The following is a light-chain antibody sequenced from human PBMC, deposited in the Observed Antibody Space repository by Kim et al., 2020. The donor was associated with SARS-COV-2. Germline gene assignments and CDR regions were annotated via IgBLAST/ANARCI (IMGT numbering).Light chain of an antibody. CDR1: NIGSKS. CDR3: QVWDSSSDLVV. CDR2: YDS. Sequence: APGKTARITWGGNNIGSKSVHWYQQEPGQAPVLVIYYDSDRPSGIPERFSGSNSGNTATLTISRVEAGDEADYYCQVWDSSSDLVVFGGGTQLTVL. J-gene: IGLJ2*01. V-gene: IGLV3-21*04.